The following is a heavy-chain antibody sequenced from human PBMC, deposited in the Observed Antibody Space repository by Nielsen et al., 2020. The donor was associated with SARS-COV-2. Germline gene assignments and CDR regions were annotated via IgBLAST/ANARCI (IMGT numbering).Heavy chain of an antibody. CDR1: GFTFSSYG. CDR3: ASLVDTAMVNPLYGMDV. CDR2: ISYDGSNK. V-gene: IGHV3-30*03. J-gene: IGHJ6*02. Sequence: GESLKISCAASGFTFSSYGMHWVRQAPGKGLEWVAVISYDGSNKYYADSVKGRFTISRDNSKNTLYLQMNSLRAEDTAVYYCASLVDTAMVNPLYGMDVWGQGTTVTVSS. D-gene: IGHD5-18*01.